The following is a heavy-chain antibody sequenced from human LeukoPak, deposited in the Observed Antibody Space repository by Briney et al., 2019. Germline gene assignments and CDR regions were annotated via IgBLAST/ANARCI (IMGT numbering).Heavy chain of an antibody. V-gene: IGHV1-2*02. CDR1: GYTFTGYY. J-gene: IGHJ6*02. CDR2: INPNSGGT. CDR3: ASTSLLIAVAGDYYYGMDV. Sequence: GASVKVSYKASGYTFTGYYMHWGRQAPGQGLEWMGWINPNSGGTNYAQKFQGRVTMTRDTSISTAYMELSRLRSDDTAVYYCASTSLLIAVAGDYYYGMDVWGQGTTVTVSS. D-gene: IGHD6-19*01.